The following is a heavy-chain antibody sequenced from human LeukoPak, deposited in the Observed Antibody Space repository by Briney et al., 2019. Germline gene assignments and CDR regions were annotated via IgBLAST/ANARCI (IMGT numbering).Heavy chain of an antibody. V-gene: IGHV3-64*03. J-gene: IGHJ4*02. CDR2: IISNGESP. D-gene: IGHD6-13*01. Sequence: TGGSLRLSCSASGFTFSGYAMHWVRQAPGKGLEYVSAIISNGESPYYSDSVKDRFTISRDNSKNTLYLQMSSLRPEDTAVYYCVKSASTWYLFDYWGQGTLVTVSS. CDR1: GFTFSGYA. CDR3: VKSASTWYLFDY.